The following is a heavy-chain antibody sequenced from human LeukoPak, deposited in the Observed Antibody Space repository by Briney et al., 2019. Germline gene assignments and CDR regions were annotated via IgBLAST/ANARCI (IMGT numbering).Heavy chain of an antibody. CDR3: ARGGTPSDYDYMDV. Sequence: GGSLRLSCAASGFTFSSYAMSWVRQAPGKGLEWVSYISSSSSTIYYADSVKGRFTISRDNAKNSLYLQMNSLRAEDTAVYYCARGGTPSDYDYMDVWGKGTTVTVSS. D-gene: IGHD1-26*01. J-gene: IGHJ6*03. V-gene: IGHV3-48*04. CDR1: GFTFSSYA. CDR2: ISSSSSTI.